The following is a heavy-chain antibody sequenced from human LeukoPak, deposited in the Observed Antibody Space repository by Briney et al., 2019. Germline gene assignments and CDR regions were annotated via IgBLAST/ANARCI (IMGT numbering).Heavy chain of an antibody. V-gene: IGHV3-30*02. CDR2: IRYDGSNK. Sequence: GGSLRLSCAASGFTFSSYGMHWARQAPGKGLEWVAFIRYDGSNKYYADSVKGRFTISRDNSKNTLYLQMNSLRAEDTAVYYCAKVPLLRVATIDEDYWGQGTLVTVSS. CDR1: GFTFSSYG. D-gene: IGHD5-12*01. J-gene: IGHJ4*02. CDR3: AKVPLLRVATIDEDY.